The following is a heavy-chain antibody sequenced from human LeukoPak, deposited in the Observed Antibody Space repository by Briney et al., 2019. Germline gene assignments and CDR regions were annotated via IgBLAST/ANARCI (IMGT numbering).Heavy chain of an antibody. Sequence: ASVKVSCKASGYTFTDYYMHWVRQAPGQGLEWMGWINPNSGGTNYAQSFQGRVTMTRDTSISTAYIELRSLRSDDTAVYYCARAEYREAIDYWGQGTLVTVSS. J-gene: IGHJ4*02. V-gene: IGHV1-2*02. CDR2: INPNSGGT. D-gene: IGHD2-2*02. CDR1: GYTFTDYY. CDR3: ARAEYREAIDY.